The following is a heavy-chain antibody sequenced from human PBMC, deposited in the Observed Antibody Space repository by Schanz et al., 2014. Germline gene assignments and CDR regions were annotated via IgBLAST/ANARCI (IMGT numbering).Heavy chain of an antibody. Sequence: QVQWVQSGADVKKPGTAVKVSCKASEYTFTRHYMHWVRQAPGQGLEWMGIIHSTGGTTSHAPKFQGRVTMTRDTSTSTVYMELSSLRSEDTAVYYCASALTTWGGMDVWGQGTTVTVSS. CDR1: EYTFTRHY. J-gene: IGHJ6*02. V-gene: IGHV1-46*01. CDR2: IHSTGGTT. CDR3: ASALTTWGGMDV. D-gene: IGHD4-4*01.